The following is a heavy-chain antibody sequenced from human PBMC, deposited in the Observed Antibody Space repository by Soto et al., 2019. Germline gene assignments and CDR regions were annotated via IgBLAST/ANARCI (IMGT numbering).Heavy chain of an antibody. CDR3: ARLNYYGSGSYSHYYYYYGMDV. Sequence: WASVKVSCKASGGTFSSYAISWVRQAPGQGLEWMGGIIPIFGTANYAQKFQGRVTITADKSTSTAYMELSSLRSEDTAVYYCARLNYYGSGSYSHYYYYYGMDVWGQGTTVTVSS. J-gene: IGHJ6*02. D-gene: IGHD3-10*01. CDR1: GGTFSSYA. CDR2: IIPIFGTA. V-gene: IGHV1-69*06.